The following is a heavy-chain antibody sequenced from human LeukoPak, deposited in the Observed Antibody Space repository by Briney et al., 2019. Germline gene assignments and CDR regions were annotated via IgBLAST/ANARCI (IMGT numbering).Heavy chain of an antibody. V-gene: IGHV3-7*01. J-gene: IGHJ4*02. D-gene: IGHD6-13*01. Sequence: GGSLRLSCVASGFPFSNFWMTWVRQAPGKGLEWVANIMQDGSETHYVDSVKGRFTISRDNAKNSLYLQMNSLRVEDAGLYYCARDAHSSSWFQDYWGQATLVTVSS. CDR3: ARDAHSSSWFQDY. CDR2: IMQDGSET. CDR1: GFPFSNFW.